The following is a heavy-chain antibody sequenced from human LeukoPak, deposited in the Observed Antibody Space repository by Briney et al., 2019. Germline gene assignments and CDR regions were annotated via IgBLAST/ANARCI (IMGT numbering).Heavy chain of an antibody. Sequence: PSETLSLTCTVSGGSISSYYWSWIRQPPGKGLEWIGYIYYSGSTNYNPSLKSRVTISVDTSKNQFSLKLSSVTAADTAVYYCARRITYDILTGYSGVGAFDIWGQGTMVTVSS. CDR1: GGSISSYY. CDR2: IYYSGST. J-gene: IGHJ3*02. CDR3: ARRITYDILTGYSGVGAFDI. D-gene: IGHD3-9*01. V-gene: IGHV4-59*08.